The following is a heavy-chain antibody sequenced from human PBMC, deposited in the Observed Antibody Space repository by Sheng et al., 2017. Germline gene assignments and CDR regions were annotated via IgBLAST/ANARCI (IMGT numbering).Heavy chain of an antibody. V-gene: IGHV4-38-2*01. CDR3: ARGAGRRHYYDSSGYMPPFDY. CDR1: GYSISSGYY. CDR2: IYHSGST. Sequence: QVQLQESGPGLVKPSETLSLTCAVSGYSISSGYYWGWIRQPPGKGLEWIGSIYHSGSTYYNPSLKSRVTISVDTSKNQFSLKLSSVTAADTAVYYCARGAGRRHYYDSSGYMPPFDYWAREPWSPSP. D-gene: IGHD3-22*01. J-gene: IGHJ4*02.